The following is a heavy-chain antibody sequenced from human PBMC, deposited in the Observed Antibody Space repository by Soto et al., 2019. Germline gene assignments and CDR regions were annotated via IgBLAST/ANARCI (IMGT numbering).Heavy chain of an antibody. CDR3: ARQLTLLRYFDWLLDGMDV. CDR2: IYYSGST. J-gene: IGHJ6*02. CDR1: GGSISSSSYY. D-gene: IGHD3-9*01. Sequence: SETLSLTCTVSGGSISSSSYYWGWIRQPPGKGLEWIGSIYYSGSTYYNPSLKSRVTISVDTSNNQFSLKLSSVTAADTAVYYCARQLTLLRYFDWLLDGMDVWGQGTTVTVSS. V-gene: IGHV4-39*01.